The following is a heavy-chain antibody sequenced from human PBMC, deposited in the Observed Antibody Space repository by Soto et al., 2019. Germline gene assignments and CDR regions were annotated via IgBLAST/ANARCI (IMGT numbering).Heavy chain of an antibody. CDR3: ASGAGRCYPYVFDS. J-gene: IGHJ4*02. CDR2: IIPYYNTL. Sequence: QAQVVQSGAEVRKPGSSVKLSCKASEGTFNSYAIAWVRQAPGQGLEWMGGIIPYYNTLNYAQKFQDRVTITADDSTNTVYMALSSLRSDDTALYFCASGAGRCYPYVFDSWAQGTLVTVSS. V-gene: IGHV1-69*01. CDR1: EGTFNSYA. D-gene: IGHD3-16*01.